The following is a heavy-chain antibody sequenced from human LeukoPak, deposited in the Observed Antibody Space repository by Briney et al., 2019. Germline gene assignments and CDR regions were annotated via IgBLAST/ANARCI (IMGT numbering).Heavy chain of an antibody. D-gene: IGHD1-14*01. V-gene: IGHV3-23*01. CDR1: GFTFSDSA. CDR2: ISHSGANT. CDR3: ASRNRAWHQFDY. Sequence: GGSLRLSCAASGFTFSDSAMDWVRQAPGKGLEWVSLISHSGANTFYADSVKGRFTISRDNSKNTLYLQMNSLRPEDTAVYYCASRNRAWHQFDYWGQGTLVTVSS. J-gene: IGHJ4*02.